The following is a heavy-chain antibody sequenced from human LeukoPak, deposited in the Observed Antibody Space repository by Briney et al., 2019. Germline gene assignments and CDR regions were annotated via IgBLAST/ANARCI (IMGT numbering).Heavy chain of an antibody. J-gene: IGHJ4*02. V-gene: IGHV3-74*01. CDR3: VRDGDAYNFDY. D-gene: IGHD5-24*01. Sequence: GGSLRLSCAASGFTFSSYAMTWVRQAPGKGLVWVARTNKDGTSSNYADSVKGRVTISRDNAENTLYLQMSGLRADDTAVYFCVRDGDAYNFDYWGQGTLVTVSS. CDR2: TNKDGTSS. CDR1: GFTFSSYA.